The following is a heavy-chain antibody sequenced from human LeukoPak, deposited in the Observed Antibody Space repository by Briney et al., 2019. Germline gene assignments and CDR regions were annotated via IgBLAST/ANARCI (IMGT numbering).Heavy chain of an antibody. CDR2: IWNEVSNK. V-gene: IGHV3-33*01. CDR3: ASSYGDYGDY. CDR1: AFTLSSYG. Sequence: PRRCLSPSCAASAFTLSSYGTHWVRQAPDRWLEWVAVIWNEVSNKNYTDSVKGRFTISRDNSENKLYLQMNSLRAEDTAVYYSASSYGDYGDYWGQGTLVTVSS. D-gene: IGHD4-17*01. J-gene: IGHJ4*02.